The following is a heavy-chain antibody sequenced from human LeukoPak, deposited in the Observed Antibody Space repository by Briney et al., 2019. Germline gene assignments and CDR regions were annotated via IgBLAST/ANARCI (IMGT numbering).Heavy chain of an antibody. CDR2: ISYDGSNK. D-gene: IGHD6-19*01. J-gene: IGHJ6*04. Sequence: GGSLRLSCAASGFTFSSYAMHWVRQAPGKGLEWVAVISYDGSNKYYADSVKGRFTISRDNSKNTLYLQMNSLRAEDTAVCYCARASTPSIAVAPPSGMDVWGKGTTVTVSS. V-gene: IGHV3-30*04. CDR3: ARASTPSIAVAPPSGMDV. CDR1: GFTFSSYA.